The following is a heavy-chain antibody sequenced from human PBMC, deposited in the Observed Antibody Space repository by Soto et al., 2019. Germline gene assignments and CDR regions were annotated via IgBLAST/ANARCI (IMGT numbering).Heavy chain of an antibody. V-gene: IGHV4-30-2*01. CDR1: GGSISSGFYS. CDR2: IYNSGNT. J-gene: IGHJ5*02. D-gene: IGHD2-21*02. Sequence: SETLSLTCAVSGGSISSGFYSWSWIRQPPGQGLEWIGYIYNSGNTYYNPSLMSRVAISVDRSQNHFSLKLTSVTAADTAVYYCARGSDGVWNWFDPWGQGTKVTVYS. CDR3: ARGSDGVWNWFDP.